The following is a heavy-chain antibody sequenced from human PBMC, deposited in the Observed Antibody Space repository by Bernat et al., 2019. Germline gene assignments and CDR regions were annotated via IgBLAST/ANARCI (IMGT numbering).Heavy chain of an antibody. CDR1: GFTFSGSA. CDR2: IRSKANSYAT. V-gene: IGHV3-73*01. CDR3: TRLSYFYGMDV. J-gene: IGHJ6*02. Sequence: EVQLVESGGGLVQPGGSLKLSCAASGFTFSGSAMHWVRQASGKGLEWVGRIRSKANSYATAYAASVKGRFTISRDDSKNTAYLQMNSLKTEDTAVYYCTRLSYFYGMDVWGQGTTVTVSS.